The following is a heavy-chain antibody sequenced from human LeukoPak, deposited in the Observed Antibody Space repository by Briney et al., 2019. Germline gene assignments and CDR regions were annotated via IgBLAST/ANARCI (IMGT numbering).Heavy chain of an antibody. CDR2: ISSSTIYI. J-gene: IGHJ4*02. CDR3: ARPRGNVEMATIPFDY. Sequence: GGSLRLSCAASGFTFSSYGMSCVRQAPGKGLEWVSSISSSTIYIYYADSMKGRFIISRDNARNSLFLQMNSLRVEDTAVYYCARPRGNVEMATIPFDYWGQGTLVTVSS. D-gene: IGHD5-24*01. V-gene: IGHV3-21*01. CDR1: GFTFSSYG.